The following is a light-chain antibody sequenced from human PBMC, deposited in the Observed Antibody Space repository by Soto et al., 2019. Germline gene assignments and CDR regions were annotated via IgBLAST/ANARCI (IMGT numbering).Light chain of an antibody. CDR1: QSVSSN. CDR2: GAS. Sequence: EIVMTQSPATLSVSPGERATLSCRASQSVSSNLAWYQQKPGQAPRPLIYGASTRATGIPARFSGSGYGTEFTLTISSLQSEDFAVYYCQQYNNWPPGTFGQGTKVEIK. V-gene: IGKV3-15*01. J-gene: IGKJ1*01. CDR3: QQYNNWPPGT.